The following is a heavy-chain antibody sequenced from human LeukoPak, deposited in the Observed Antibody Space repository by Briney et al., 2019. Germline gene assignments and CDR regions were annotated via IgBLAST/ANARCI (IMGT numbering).Heavy chain of an antibody. V-gene: IGHV3-30*04. CDR3: AREPRGPIGYDSSGRDTFDY. CDR1: GYTFSNYA. J-gene: IGHJ4*02. Sequence: GGSLRLSCAASGYTFSNYAMHWVRQAPGKGLEWVAVILYDGSMKYYADSLKGRFTISRDNSKNTLYLQMNSLRSEDTAVYYCAREPRGPIGYDSSGRDTFDYWGQGTLVTVSS. D-gene: IGHD3-22*01. CDR2: ILYDGSMK.